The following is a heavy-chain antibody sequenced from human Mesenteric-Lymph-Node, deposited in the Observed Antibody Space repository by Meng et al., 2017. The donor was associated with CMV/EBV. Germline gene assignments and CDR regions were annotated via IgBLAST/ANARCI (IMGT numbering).Heavy chain of an antibody. J-gene: IGHJ1*01. CDR2: ISSSGSTI. CDR1: GFTFSDYY. V-gene: IGHV3-11*01. CDR3: ATVQRNDFSGFQH. Sequence: GESLKISCAASGFTFSDYYMNWIRQAPGKGLEWVSYISSSGSTIYYADSVKGRFTISRDNGKNSLYLQMNSLRAEDTAVYYCATVQRNDFSGFQHWGQGTLVTVSS. D-gene: IGHD3-3*01.